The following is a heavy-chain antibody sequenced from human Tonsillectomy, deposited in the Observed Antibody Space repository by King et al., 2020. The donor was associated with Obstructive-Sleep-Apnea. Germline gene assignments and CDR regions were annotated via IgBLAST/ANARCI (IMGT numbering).Heavy chain of an antibody. D-gene: IGHD2-15*01. CDR3: AKAARDTRLDY. CDR2: IRWDGGST. J-gene: IGHJ4*02. CDR1: GFTFEDYA. V-gene: IGHV3-43D*03. Sequence: VQLVQSGGVLVQPGESLRLSCAASGFTFEDYAMHWVRQAPGKGLEWVSLIRWDGGSTYYADSVRGRFTISRDNSKNSLYLQMNSLRAEDTALYYCAKAARDTRLDYWGQGTLVTVSS.